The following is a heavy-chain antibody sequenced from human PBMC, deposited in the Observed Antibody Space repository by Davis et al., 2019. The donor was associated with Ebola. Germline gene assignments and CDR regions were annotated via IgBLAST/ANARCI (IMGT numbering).Heavy chain of an antibody. J-gene: IGHJ4*02. CDR3: ATRAGAGTER. Sequence: SETLSLTCTVSGGSISSYYWSWIRQPPGKGLEWIGYIYYSGSTNYNPSLKSRVTISVDTSTNQFSLTLSSVTAADTAVYYCATRAGAGTERWGQGTLVTVSS. D-gene: IGHD1-14*01. CDR2: IYYSGST. V-gene: IGHV4-59*01. CDR1: GGSISSYY.